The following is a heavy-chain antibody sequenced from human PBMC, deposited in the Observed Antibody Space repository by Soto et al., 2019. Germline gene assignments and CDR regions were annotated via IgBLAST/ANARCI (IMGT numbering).Heavy chain of an antibody. CDR1: GGSISSGGYY. Sequence: PSETLSLTYTVSGGSISSGGYYWSWIRQHPGKGLEWIGYIYYSGSTYYNPSLKSRVTISVDTSKNQFSLKLSSVTAADTAVYYCARNPNDYGISWFDPWGQGTLVTVSS. D-gene: IGHD4-17*01. J-gene: IGHJ5*02. V-gene: IGHV4-31*03. CDR2: IYYSGST. CDR3: ARNPNDYGISWFDP.